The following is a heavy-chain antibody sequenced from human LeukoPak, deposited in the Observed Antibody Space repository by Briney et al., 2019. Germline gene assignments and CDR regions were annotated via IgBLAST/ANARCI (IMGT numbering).Heavy chain of an antibody. CDR1: GGSISSYY. J-gene: IGHJ4*02. D-gene: IGHD4-17*01. Sequence: SETLALTCTVSGGSISSYYWAWIRQPPGKGLEWIGYIYYSGSKYSGSSNYNPSLKSRLTISVDTSKNQFSLKLSSVTVADTAVYYCARLPNTYGVTHFDYWGQGTLVTVSS. CDR2: IYYSGSKYSGSS. CDR3: ARLPNTYGVTHFDY. V-gene: IGHV4-59*08.